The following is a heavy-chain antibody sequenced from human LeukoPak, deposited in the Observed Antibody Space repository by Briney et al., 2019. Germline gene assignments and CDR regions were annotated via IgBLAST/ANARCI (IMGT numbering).Heavy chain of an antibody. CDR3: ARGSYRYTNGY. J-gene: IGHJ4*02. Sequence: ASVKVSCKASGYTFSTYAIHWVRQAPGQRLEWMGWINAGNGNTRYSQNFQGRVTITRDTSASTAYMELSSLRSEDTAVYYCARGSYRYTNGYWGQGTLVTVSS. V-gene: IGHV1-3*01. CDR2: INAGNGNT. CDR1: GYTFSTYA. D-gene: IGHD3-16*02.